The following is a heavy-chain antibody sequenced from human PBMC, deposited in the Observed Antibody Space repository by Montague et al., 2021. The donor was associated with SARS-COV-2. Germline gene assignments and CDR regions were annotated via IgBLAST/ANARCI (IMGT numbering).Heavy chain of an antibody. CDR2: IYYSGST. V-gene: IGHV4-39*07. CDR3: ARVGRQQLVRLSGMDV. CDR1: GGSISSSSYY. Sequence: SETLSLTCTVSGGSISSSSYYWGWIRQPPGKGLERIGSIYYSGSTYYNPSLKSRATISVDTSKNQFSLKLSSVTAADTAVYYCARVGRQQLVRLSGMDVWGQGTTVTVSS. D-gene: IGHD6-13*01. J-gene: IGHJ6*02.